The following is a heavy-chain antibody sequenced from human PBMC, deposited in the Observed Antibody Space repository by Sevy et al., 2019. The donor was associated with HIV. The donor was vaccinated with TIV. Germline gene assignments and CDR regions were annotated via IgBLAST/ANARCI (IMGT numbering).Heavy chain of an antibody. CDR1: GFTFGDYA. CDR2: IRSKAYGGTT. J-gene: IGHJ5*02. D-gene: IGHD3-3*01. Sequence: SLKISCTASGFTFGDYAMSWFRQAPGKGLEWVGFIRSKAYGGTTEYAASVKGRFTISRDDSKSIAYLQMNSLKTEDTAVYYCTRDYDFWSGYYIAWFDPWGQGTLVTVSS. CDR3: TRDYDFWSGYYIAWFDP. V-gene: IGHV3-49*03.